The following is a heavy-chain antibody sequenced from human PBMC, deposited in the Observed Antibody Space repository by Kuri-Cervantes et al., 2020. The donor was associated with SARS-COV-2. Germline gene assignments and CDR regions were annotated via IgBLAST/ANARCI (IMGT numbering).Heavy chain of an antibody. CDR1: RFTFSKAW. Sequence: GGSLRLSCAVSRFTFSKAWMSWVRHAPGKGLEWVSYISSSSSTIYYADSVKGRFTISRDNAKNSLYLQMNSLRAEDTAVYYCASLHDAFDIWGQGTMVTVSS. CDR3: ASLHDAFDI. V-gene: IGHV3-48*01. CDR2: ISSSSSTI. J-gene: IGHJ3*02.